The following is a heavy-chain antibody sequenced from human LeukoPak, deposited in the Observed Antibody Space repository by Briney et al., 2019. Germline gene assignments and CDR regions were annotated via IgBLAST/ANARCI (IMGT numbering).Heavy chain of an antibody. V-gene: IGHV4-34*01. CDR1: GGSFSGYY. J-gene: IGHJ3*02. Sequence: SETLSLTCAVYGGSFSGYYWSWIRQPPGKGLEWIGEINHSGSTNYNPSLKSRVTISVDTSKNRFSLKLSSVTAADTAVYYCARVRPSGSYLKVSHAFDIWGQGTMVTVSS. CDR2: INHSGST. D-gene: IGHD1-26*01. CDR3: ARVRPSGSYLKVSHAFDI.